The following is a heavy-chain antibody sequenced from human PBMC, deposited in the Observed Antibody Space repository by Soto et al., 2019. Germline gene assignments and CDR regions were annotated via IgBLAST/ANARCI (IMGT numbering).Heavy chain of an antibody. CDR3: ALYGSGSLGDYYYGMDV. J-gene: IGHJ6*02. V-gene: IGHV3-48*03. CDR2: ISSSGSTI. CDR1: GFTFSSYE. D-gene: IGHD3-10*01. Sequence: GGSLILSCAASGFTFSSYEMNWVRQAPGKGLEWVSYISSSGSTIYYADSVKGRFTISRDNAKNSLYLQMNSLRAEDTAVYYCALYGSGSLGDYYYGMDVWGQGTTVTVSS.